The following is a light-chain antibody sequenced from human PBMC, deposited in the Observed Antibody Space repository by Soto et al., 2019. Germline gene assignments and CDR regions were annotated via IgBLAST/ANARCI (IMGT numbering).Light chain of an antibody. CDR3: QHTYRKPWT. CDR2: GSS. J-gene: IGKJ1*01. CDR1: HDISNW. Sequence: DVQLSQSLCSMSASLGDRATXTCRASHDISNWLAWYQQKPGKAHKLLIYGSSRLQTGVPSRFSGSGSGTDFTLTISSVQPEDFATYFCQHTYRKPWTFVQSGKVDIK. V-gene: IGKV1-12*01.